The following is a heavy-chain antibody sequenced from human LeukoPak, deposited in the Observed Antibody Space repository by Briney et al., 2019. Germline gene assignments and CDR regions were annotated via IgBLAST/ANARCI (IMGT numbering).Heavy chain of an antibody. CDR2: ISSSSSYT. Sequence: GGSLRLSCAASGFTFSDYYMSWIRQAPGKGLEWVSYISSSSSYTNYADSVKGRFTISRDNAKNSLYLQMNSLRAEDTAVYYCARAAGYYGDSADYWGQGTLVTVSS. J-gene: IGHJ4*02. CDR3: ARAAGYYGDSADY. CDR1: GFTFSDYY. V-gene: IGHV3-11*06. D-gene: IGHD4-17*01.